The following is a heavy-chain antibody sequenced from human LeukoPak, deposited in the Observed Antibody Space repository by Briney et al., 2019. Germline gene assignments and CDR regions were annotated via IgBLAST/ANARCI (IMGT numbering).Heavy chain of an antibody. CDR1: GFTFSRNA. Sequence: GGSLRLSCAAFGFTFSRNAMHWVRQAPGKGLEWVTVIWYDGSNKYYADSVKGRFTISRDNSKNTLYLQMNSLRVEDTAVYYCVSRDGYSYGLDCWGQGTPVTVPS. J-gene: IGHJ4*02. V-gene: IGHV3-33*01. CDR2: IWYDGSNK. D-gene: IGHD5-18*01. CDR3: VSRDGYSYGLDC.